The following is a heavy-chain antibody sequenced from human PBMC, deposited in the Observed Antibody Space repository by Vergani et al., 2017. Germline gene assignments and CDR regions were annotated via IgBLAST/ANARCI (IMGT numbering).Heavy chain of an antibody. CDR3: AGGSLGYDFWSGYGAGAFDI. J-gene: IGHJ3*02. D-gene: IGHD3-3*01. CDR2: INPNSGGT. CDR1: GYTFTGYY. Sequence: QVQLVQSGAEVKKPGASVKVSCKASGYTFTGYYMHWVRQAPGQGLEWMGRINPNSGGTNYAQKFQGRVTMTRDASSSTAYMELSRLGSDDTAVYYCAGGSLGYDFWSGYGAGAFDIWGQGTMVTVSS. V-gene: IGHV1-2*06.